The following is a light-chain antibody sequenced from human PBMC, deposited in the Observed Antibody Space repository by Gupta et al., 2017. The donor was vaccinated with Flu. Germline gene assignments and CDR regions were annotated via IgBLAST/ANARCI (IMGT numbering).Light chain of an antibody. CDR1: QSISSY. Sequence: DIQMTQSPSSLSASVGDRVTITCRASQSISSYLNWYQQKPGKAPKLLIYAASSLQSGVPSRLSCSGSGKEGKSNSSSLQTEDWETYSGQQSYRNPWKLGQRTKVEIK. CDR2: AAS. V-gene: IGKV1-39*01. J-gene: IGKJ1*01. CDR3: QQSYRNPWK.